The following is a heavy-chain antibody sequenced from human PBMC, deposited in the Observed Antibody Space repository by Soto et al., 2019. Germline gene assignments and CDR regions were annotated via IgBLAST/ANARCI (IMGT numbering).Heavy chain of an antibody. CDR2: INPSAGAT. V-gene: IGHV1-46*01. CDR3: VRAPPRSDSRYFYDKDAFDI. D-gene: IGHD3-22*01. J-gene: IGHJ3*02. CDR1: GYTFTSYY. Sequence: SVKVSCKASGYTFTSYYLHWVRQAPGQGLEWMGMINPSAGATRYTQKFQGRVTLTRDTSTTTVYMDLSGLKSEDTAVYYCVRAPPRSDSRYFYDKDAFDICGHGTLVTVSS.